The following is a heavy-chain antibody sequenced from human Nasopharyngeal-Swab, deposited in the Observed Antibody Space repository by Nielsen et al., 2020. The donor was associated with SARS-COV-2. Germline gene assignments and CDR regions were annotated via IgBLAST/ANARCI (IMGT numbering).Heavy chain of an antibody. V-gene: IGHV3-30*18. Sequence: AATRALAVTGWSFRIHGMHWVRPAPGKGLEWVAVISYDGSNKYYADSVKGRFTISRDNSKNTLYLQMNSLRAEDTAVYYCAKGTITMVRGVIGWFDPWGQGTLVTVSS. J-gene: IGHJ5*02. D-gene: IGHD3-10*01. CDR1: GWSFRIHG. CDR2: ISYDGSNK. CDR3: AKGTITMVRGVIGWFDP.